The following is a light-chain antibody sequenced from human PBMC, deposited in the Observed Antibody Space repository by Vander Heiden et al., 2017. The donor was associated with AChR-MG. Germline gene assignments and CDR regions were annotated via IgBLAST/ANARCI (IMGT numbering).Light chain of an antibody. V-gene: IGKV1-39*01. CDR3: QHNNASPRT. J-gene: IGKJ1*01. Sequence: IQMIQTPSALSAYTGDIVAFTCRWSPRISSYVSWYQQRPGRAPRLLIYGTSSLQDGVPSRFSGSGVGTDFTLTITSLQAEDFATYYCQHNNASPRTFGQGTRV. CDR1: PRISSY. CDR2: GTS.